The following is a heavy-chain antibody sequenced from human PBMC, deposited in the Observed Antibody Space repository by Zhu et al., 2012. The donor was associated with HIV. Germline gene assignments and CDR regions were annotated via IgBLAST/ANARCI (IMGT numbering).Heavy chain of an antibody. CDR1: GGSMSSHY. D-gene: IGHD1-1*01. J-gene: IGHJ4*02. V-gene: IGHV4-59*11. CDR3: ARSVKGQLVFDS. CDR2: MYSSGST. Sequence: QVQLQESGPQLVKPSETLSLTCTVSGGSMSSHYWNWVRQPPGKGLQWIGYMYSSGSTKYNFSLKSRVAISLDMSKNQFSLNLSSVTTADTAVYYCARSVKGQLVFDSWGQGXLVTVSS.